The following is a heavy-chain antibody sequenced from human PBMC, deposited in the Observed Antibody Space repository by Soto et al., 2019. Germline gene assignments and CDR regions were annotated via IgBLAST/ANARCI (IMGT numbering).Heavy chain of an antibody. V-gene: IGHV4-30-4*01. CDR1: GSSINSGDYY. Sequence: QVQLQESGPGLVKPSQTLSLTCTVSGSSINSGDYYWSWIRQPPGKGLEWSGYIYYSGSTYYNPSLMSRVTRSVDTSKNHFSLKLSSVTAAATAVYYCARASPVVTGVWGQGTTVTVSS. D-gene: IGHD5-18*01. CDR3: ARASPVVTGV. J-gene: IGHJ6*02. CDR2: IYYSGST.